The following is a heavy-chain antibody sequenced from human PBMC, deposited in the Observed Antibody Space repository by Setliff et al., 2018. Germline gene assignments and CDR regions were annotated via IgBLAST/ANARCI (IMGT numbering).Heavy chain of an antibody. D-gene: IGHD3-22*01. J-gene: IGHJ3*02. Sequence: SETLSLTWTLSSGSISSRSYYWGWPRQPPGKGLEWTGSIYYSGSTYYNPSLKSRVTISVDTSKNQFSLNLNSVTAADPDVYYCGGVGLLQSFATWGQGT. CDR3: GGVGLLQSFAT. V-gene: IGHV4-39*01. CDR2: IYYSGST. CDR1: SGSISSRSYY.